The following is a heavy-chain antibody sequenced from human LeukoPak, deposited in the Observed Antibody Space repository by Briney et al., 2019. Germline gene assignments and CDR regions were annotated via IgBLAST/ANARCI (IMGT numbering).Heavy chain of an antibody. J-gene: IGHJ4*02. Sequence: PGGSLRLSCAASGFTFSNYGMHWVRQAPGKGLEWVAVISYDGSNKYYADSVKGRFTISRDNSKNTLYLQMNSLRAEDTAVYYCARDGYNYDYFDYWGQGTLVTVSS. D-gene: IGHD5-24*01. CDR2: ISYDGSNK. V-gene: IGHV3-30*03. CDR3: ARDGYNYDYFDY. CDR1: GFTFSNYG.